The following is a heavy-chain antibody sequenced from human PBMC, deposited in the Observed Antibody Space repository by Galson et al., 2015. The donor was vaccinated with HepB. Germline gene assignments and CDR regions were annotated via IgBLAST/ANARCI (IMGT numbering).Heavy chain of an antibody. CDR1: GFTFSNYG. D-gene: IGHD2/OR15-2a*01. Sequence: SMRLSCAASGFTFSNYGMHWVRQAPGKGLEWVALIWKDGSNKYYADPVKGRFSISKDISKNVADLQMNSLGDDDTATYFCAREDRYTYIVTYDLWGQGARVTVSS. J-gene: IGHJ4*02. CDR3: AREDRYTYIVTYDL. V-gene: IGHV3-33*01. CDR2: IWKDGSNK.